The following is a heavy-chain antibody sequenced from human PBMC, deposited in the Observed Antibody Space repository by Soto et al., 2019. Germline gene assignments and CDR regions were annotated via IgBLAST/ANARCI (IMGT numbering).Heavy chain of an antibody. CDR1: GFTFSSYS. Sequence: PGGSLRLSCAASGFTFSSYSMNWVRQAPGKGLEWVSSISSSSSYIYYADSVKGRFTISRDNAKNSLYLQMNSLRAEDTAVYYCARDIVVVPAAIYPTGGMDVWGQGTTVTVSS. V-gene: IGHV3-21*01. D-gene: IGHD2-2*01. CDR3: ARDIVVVPAAIYPTGGMDV. CDR2: ISSSSSYI. J-gene: IGHJ6*02.